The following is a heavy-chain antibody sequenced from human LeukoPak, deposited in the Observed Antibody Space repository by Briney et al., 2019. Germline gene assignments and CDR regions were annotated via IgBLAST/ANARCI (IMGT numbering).Heavy chain of an antibody. Sequence: SVKVSCKASGGTFSSYAISWVRQAPGQGLEWMGGIIPIFGTANYAQKFQGRVTITTDESTNTAYMELSSLRSEDTAVYYCASCTSGYKYYFDYWGQGTLVTVSS. CDR3: ASCTSGYKYYFDY. V-gene: IGHV1-69*05. CDR1: GGTFSSYA. D-gene: IGHD3-22*01. CDR2: IIPIFGTA. J-gene: IGHJ4*02.